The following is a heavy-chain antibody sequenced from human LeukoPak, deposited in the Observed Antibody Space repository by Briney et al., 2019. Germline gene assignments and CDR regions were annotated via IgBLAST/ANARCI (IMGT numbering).Heavy chain of an antibody. D-gene: IGHD3-22*01. J-gene: IGHJ5*02. CDR3: ARDDNSGYYSGP. CDR1: GYTFIDYY. Sequence: GASVKVSCQASGYTFIDYYMHWVRQAPGQGLEWMGRINPSSGGTNYAQKFQGRVTMTRDTSISTAYMELSRLRSDDTAVYYCARDDNSGYYSGPWGQGTLVTVSS. V-gene: IGHV1-2*06. CDR2: INPSSGGT.